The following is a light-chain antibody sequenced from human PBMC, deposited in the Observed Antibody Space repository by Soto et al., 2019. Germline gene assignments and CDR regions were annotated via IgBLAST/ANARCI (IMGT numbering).Light chain of an antibody. CDR2: GVF. V-gene: IGKV3-20*01. CDR1: QSVNSNF. J-gene: IGKJ2*01. Sequence: ETVLTQSLGIVSLSPGERASISYRTSQSVNSNFLAWYQQKPGQAPRLLIYGVFNRATGIPDRFSGSGSGTDLTLTISGLEPEDSAVYYRQHYDGSPRTFGQGTKLEIK. CDR3: QHYDGSPRT.